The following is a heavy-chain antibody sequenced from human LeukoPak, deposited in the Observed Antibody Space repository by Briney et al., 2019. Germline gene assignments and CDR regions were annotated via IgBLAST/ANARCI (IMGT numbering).Heavy chain of an antibody. D-gene: IGHD5-12*01. CDR2: ISPDGSST. J-gene: IGHJ5*02. V-gene: IGHV3-74*01. Sequence: GGSLRLSCAASGFTFSSYWMHWVRQAPGKGLVWVSRISPDGSSTWYADSVKGRFSISRDNPKDTLYLQMNSLRVEDTAVYYCARVNWDYDSRSFDPWGQGTLVTVSS. CDR3: ARVNWDYDSRSFDP. CDR1: GFTFSSYW.